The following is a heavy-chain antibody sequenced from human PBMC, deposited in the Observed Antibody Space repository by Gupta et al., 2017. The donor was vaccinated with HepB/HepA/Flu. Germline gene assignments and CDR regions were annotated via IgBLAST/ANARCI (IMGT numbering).Heavy chain of an antibody. CDR3: AKGGRDFWSGYYSFNNLFDY. D-gene: IGHD3-3*01. Sequence: EVQLLESGGGLVQPGGSLRLSCAASVFTFSSYAMSWVRQAPGKGLEGVSAIRGSGGSTYYADPMKGRFTISRDNSKNTLYLQMNSLRAEDTAVYYCAKGGRDFWSGYYSFNNLFDYWGQGTLVTVSA. V-gene: IGHV3-23*01. J-gene: IGHJ4*02. CDR2: IRGSGGST. CDR1: VFTFSSYA.